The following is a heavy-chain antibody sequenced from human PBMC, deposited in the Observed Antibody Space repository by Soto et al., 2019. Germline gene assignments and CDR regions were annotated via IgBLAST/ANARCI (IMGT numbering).Heavy chain of an antibody. D-gene: IGHD6-13*01. J-gene: IGHJ4*02. CDR2: ISYDGSNK. Sequence: GGSLRLSCAASGFTFSSYAMHWVRQAPGKGLEWVAVISYDGSNKYYADSVKGRFTISRDNSKNTLYLQMNSLRAEDTAVYYCARVTVAAAGPFDYWGQGTLVTVSS. V-gene: IGHV3-30-3*01. CDR3: ARVTVAAAGPFDY. CDR1: GFTFSSYA.